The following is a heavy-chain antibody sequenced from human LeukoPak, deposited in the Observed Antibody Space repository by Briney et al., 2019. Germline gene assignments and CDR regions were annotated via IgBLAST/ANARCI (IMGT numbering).Heavy chain of an antibody. D-gene: IGHD2/OR15-2a*01. Sequence: SETLSLTCAVYGGSFSGYYWSWIRQPPGKGLEWIGEINHSGSTNYNPSLKSRVTISVDTSKNQFSLKLSSVTAADTAVYYCARENKRNDAFDIWGQGTMVTVSS. V-gene: IGHV4-34*01. CDR2: INHSGST. CDR1: GGSFSGYY. CDR3: ARENKRNDAFDI. J-gene: IGHJ3*02.